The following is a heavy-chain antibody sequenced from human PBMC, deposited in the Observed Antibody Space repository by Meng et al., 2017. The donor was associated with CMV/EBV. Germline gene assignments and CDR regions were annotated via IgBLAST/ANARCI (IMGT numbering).Heavy chain of an antibody. V-gene: IGHV1-18*01. CDR1: GYTFTSYG. J-gene: IGHJ6*02. D-gene: IGHD2-2*01. Sequence: ASVKVSCKASGYTFTSYGISWVRQAPGQGLEWMGWISAYNGNTNYAQKLQGRVTMTTDTSTSTAYMELRSLRSDDTAVNYCARGVVVPAAISVRVISVLGYYYYGMDVWGQGTTVTVSS. CDR2: ISAYNGNT. CDR3: ARGVVVPAAISVRVISVLGYYYYGMDV.